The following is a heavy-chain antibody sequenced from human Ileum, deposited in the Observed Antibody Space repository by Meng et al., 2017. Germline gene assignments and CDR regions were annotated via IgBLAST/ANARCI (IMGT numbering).Heavy chain of an antibody. CDR1: GFTFSSYA. Sequence: VQLVGSGGGLVQPGGSLSLSCEASGFTFSSYAMHWVRQAPGKGLEWVAVISYDGSNKYYADSVKGRFTISRDNSKNTLYLQMNSLRAEDTAVYYCARAGHDAFDIWGQGTMVTVSS. V-gene: IGHV3-30*01. J-gene: IGHJ3*02. CDR3: ARAGHDAFDI. CDR2: ISYDGSNK.